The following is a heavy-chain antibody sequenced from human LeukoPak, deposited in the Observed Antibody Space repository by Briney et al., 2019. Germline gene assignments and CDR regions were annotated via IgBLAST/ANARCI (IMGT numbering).Heavy chain of an antibody. J-gene: IGHJ4*02. D-gene: IGHD3-16*01. CDR2: ISSSSYI. CDR3: ARDYVQDY. Sequence: GGSLRLSCAASGFTFSSYSMNWVRQSPGKGLEWVSSISSSSYIYYADSVKGRFTISRDNAKNSLYLQMNSLRDEDTAVYYCARDYVQDYWGQGTLVTVSS. V-gene: IGHV3-21*01. CDR1: GFTFSSYS.